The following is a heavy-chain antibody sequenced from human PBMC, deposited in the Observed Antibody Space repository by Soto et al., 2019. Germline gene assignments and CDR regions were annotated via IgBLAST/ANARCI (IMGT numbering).Heavy chain of an antibody. V-gene: IGHV4-61*01. D-gene: IGHD3-22*01. Sequence: QVQLQESGPGLVKPSETLSLTCTVSGGSVSSGSYYWSWIRQPPGKGLEWIGYIYYSGSTNYNPSXQXRXLISVDTSKNQFSLKLSSVTAADTAVYYCARADSDPWGQGTLVTVSS. CDR3: ARADSDP. CDR1: GGSVSSGSYY. CDR2: IYYSGST. J-gene: IGHJ5*02.